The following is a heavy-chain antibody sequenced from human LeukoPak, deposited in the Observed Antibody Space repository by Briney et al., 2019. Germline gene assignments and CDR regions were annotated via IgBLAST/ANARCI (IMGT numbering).Heavy chain of an antibody. CDR1: GYTFTSYG. Sequence: GASVKVSCKASGYTFTSYGISWVRQAPGQGLEWMGWIRAYNGNTNYAQKLQGRVTMTTDTSTSTAYMELRSLRSDDTAVYYCARDEYYYGSGNTPPGYWGQGTLVTVSS. D-gene: IGHD3-10*01. CDR2: IRAYNGNT. CDR3: ARDEYYYGSGNTPPGY. V-gene: IGHV1-18*04. J-gene: IGHJ4*02.